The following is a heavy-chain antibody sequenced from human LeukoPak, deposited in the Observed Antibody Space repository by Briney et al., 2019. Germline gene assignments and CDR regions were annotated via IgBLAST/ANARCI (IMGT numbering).Heavy chain of an antibody. Sequence: SETLSLTCTVSGGSISSYYWSWIRQPPGKGLEWIGYIYYSGGTNYNPSLKSRVTISVDTSKNQFSLKLSSVTAADTAVYYCARAEVGGDLDYWGQGTLVTVSS. V-gene: IGHV4-59*01. CDR2: IYYSGGT. CDR3: ARAEVGGDLDY. J-gene: IGHJ4*02. D-gene: IGHD3-16*01. CDR1: GGSISSYY.